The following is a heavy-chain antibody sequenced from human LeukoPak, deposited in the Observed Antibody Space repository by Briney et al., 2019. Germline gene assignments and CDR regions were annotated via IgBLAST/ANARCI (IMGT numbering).Heavy chain of an antibody. V-gene: IGHV1-46*01. CDR2: IYPRDGST. CDR1: GYSFTSNY. Sequence: ASVKVSYKASGYSFTSNYIHWVRQAPGQGLEWMGMIYPRDGSTSYAQKFQGRVTVTRDTSTSTVHMELSGLRSEDTAVYYCARDQEAFDYWGQGTLVTVSS. J-gene: IGHJ4*02. CDR3: ARDQEAFDY.